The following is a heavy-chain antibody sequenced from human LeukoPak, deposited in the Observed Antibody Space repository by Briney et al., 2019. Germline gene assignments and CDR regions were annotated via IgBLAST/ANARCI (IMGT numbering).Heavy chain of an antibody. J-gene: IGHJ3*02. D-gene: IGHD3-16*02. V-gene: IGHV4-39*07. Sequence: SETLSLTCTVSGGSITSSIYYWGWIRQPPGKGLEWIASIYYTGSTYYNPSLKSRVTISVDTSKNQFSLKLSSVTAADTAVYYCAREMKTYRPDALDIWGQGTMGTVSS. CDR2: IYYTGST. CDR1: GGSITSSIYY. CDR3: AREMKTYRPDALDI.